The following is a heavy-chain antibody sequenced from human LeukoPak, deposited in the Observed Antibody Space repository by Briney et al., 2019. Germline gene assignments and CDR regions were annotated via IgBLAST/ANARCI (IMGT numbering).Heavy chain of an antibody. Sequence: PSETLSLTCTVSGGSISSYYWSWIRQPPGKGLEWIGEINHSGSTNYNPSLKSRVTISVDTSKNQFSLKLSSVTAADTAVYYCARGRGGMCSSTSCYTKYYYYYGMDVWGQGTTVTVSS. D-gene: IGHD2-2*02. CDR2: INHSGST. CDR1: GGSISSYY. V-gene: IGHV4-34*01. J-gene: IGHJ6*02. CDR3: ARGRGGMCSSTSCYTKYYYYYGMDV.